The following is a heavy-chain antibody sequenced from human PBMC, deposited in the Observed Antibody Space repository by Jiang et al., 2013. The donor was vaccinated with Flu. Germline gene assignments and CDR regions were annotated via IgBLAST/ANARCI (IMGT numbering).Heavy chain of an antibody. CDR1: GDSISTSPYY. CDR2: IDFSGSA. Sequence: VKPSETLSLTCAVSGDSISTSPYYWGWVRQPPGKGLEWIGSIDFSGSANYNPSLKDRFTISVDTLTNHFSLMLTSATAADTAVYFCARDIILVEGATGGYFDVWGRGTLLSVSS. J-gene: IGHJ2*01. D-gene: IGHD3-22*01. CDR3: ARDIILVEGATGGYFDV. V-gene: IGHV4-39*02.